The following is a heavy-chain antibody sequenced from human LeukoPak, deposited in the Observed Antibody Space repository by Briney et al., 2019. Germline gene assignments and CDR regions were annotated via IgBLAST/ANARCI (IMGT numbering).Heavy chain of an antibody. CDR3: ARDLYRIVVVPHYFDY. J-gene: IGHJ4*02. V-gene: IGHV3-7*01. CDR1: GFTFSNSW. D-gene: IGHD3-22*01. CDR2: IKQDGREK. Sequence: PGGSLRLSCAASGFTFSNSWMSWVRQAPGKGLEWVANIKQDGREKYYVDSVKGRFTISRDNARNSLYLQMNSLRAEDTAVYYCARDLYRIVVVPHYFDYWGQGTLVTVSS.